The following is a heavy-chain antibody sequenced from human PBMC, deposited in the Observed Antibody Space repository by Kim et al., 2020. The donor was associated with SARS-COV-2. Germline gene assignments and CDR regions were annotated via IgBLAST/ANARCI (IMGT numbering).Heavy chain of an antibody. CDR1: GFTFSSFT. V-gene: IGHV3-21*01. Sequence: GGSLRLSCEASGFTFSSFTMTWVRQAPGKGLEWVSSISSRSAYIYYTDSVRGRFTISRDNAKNSLYLQMNSLRAEDTAVYYCARDRGISYMNYSYFLDV. CDR2: ISSRSAYI. D-gene: IGHD1-7*01. CDR3: ARDRGISYMNYSYFLDV. J-gene: IGHJ3*01.